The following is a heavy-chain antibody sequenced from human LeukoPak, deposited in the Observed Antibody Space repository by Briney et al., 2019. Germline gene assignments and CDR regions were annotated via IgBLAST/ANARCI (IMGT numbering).Heavy chain of an antibody. Sequence: GESLKISCKGSGYRFTNYWIGWVRQMPGKGLEWMGIIYPGDSNTRYSPSFQGQVTISVDKSINTAYVQWSSLKASDAAMYYCARPGQLGEYTPYYFDYWGQGVLVTVSS. CDR3: ARPGQLGEYTPYYFDY. CDR1: GYRFTNYW. CDR2: IYPGDSNT. J-gene: IGHJ4*02. D-gene: IGHD3-16*01. V-gene: IGHV5-51*01.